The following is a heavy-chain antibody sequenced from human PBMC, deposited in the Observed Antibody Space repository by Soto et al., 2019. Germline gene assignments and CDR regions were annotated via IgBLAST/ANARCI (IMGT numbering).Heavy chain of an antibody. CDR3: ARDHYGDFSYYFDY. D-gene: IGHD4-17*01. Sequence: GASVKVSCKASGGTFSSYAISWVRQAPGQGLEWMGGIIPIFGTANYAQKFQGRVTITADESTSTAYMELSSLRSEDTAVYYCARDHYGDFSYYFDYWGQGTLVTVSS. CDR1: GGTFSSYA. J-gene: IGHJ4*02. V-gene: IGHV1-69*13. CDR2: IIPIFGTA.